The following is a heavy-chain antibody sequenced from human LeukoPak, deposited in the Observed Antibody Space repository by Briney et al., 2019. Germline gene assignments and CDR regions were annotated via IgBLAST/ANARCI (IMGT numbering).Heavy chain of an antibody. D-gene: IGHD3-22*01. V-gene: IGHV3-23*01. CDR3: AKDPPPSISMIVVVTL. CDR1: GFTFSSYA. Sequence: GGSLRLSCAASGFTFSSYAMSWVRQAPGKGLKWVSGISGSGGSTYYANSVKGRFTISRDNSKNTLYLQMNSLRGEDTALYYCAKDPPPSISMIVVVTLWGQGTLVTVSS. J-gene: IGHJ4*02. CDR2: ISGSGGST.